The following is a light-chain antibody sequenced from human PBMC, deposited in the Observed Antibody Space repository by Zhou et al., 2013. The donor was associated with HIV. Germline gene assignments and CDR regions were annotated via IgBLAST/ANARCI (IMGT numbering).Light chain of an antibody. J-gene: IGKJ5*01. CDR1: QAIYNY. Sequence: DIQMTQSPSTLSASVGDRVTVTCRASQAIYNYLAWYQQKPGKVPKLLIHLASTLQTGVPSRFSGNGSGTEFTLTISSLQPEDFATYYCQQLHDSSLITFGQGTRVDFK. CDR3: QQLHDSSLIT. CDR2: LAS. V-gene: IGKV1-9*01.